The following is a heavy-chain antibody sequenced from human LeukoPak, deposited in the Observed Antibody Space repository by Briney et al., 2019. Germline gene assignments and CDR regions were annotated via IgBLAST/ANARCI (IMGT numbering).Heavy chain of an antibody. J-gene: IGHJ6*02. CDR2: ISSSSSTI. D-gene: IGHD4-17*01. V-gene: IGHV3-48*04. CDR3: ARDPPYDYGDYAWYYGMDV. Sequence: PGGSLRLSCAASGFTFSSYSMNWVRQAPGKGLEWVSYISSSSSTIYYADSVKGRFTISRDNAKNSLYLQMNSLRAEDTAVYYCARDPPYDYGDYAWYYGMDVWGQGTTVTVSS. CDR1: GFTFSSYS.